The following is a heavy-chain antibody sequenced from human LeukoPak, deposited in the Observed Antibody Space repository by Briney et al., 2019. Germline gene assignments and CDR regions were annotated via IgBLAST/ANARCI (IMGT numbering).Heavy chain of an antibody. CDR2: ISYDGSNK. CDR1: GFTFSSYA. CDR3: ARVAEWELRGPYRDAFDI. V-gene: IGHV3-30*04. D-gene: IGHD1-26*01. Sequence: GGSLRLSCAASGFTFSSYAMNWVRQAPGKGLEWAALISYDGSNKYYADSVKGRFTISRDNSKNTLYLQMNSLRAEDTAVYYCARVAEWELRGPYRDAFDIWGQGTMVTVSS. J-gene: IGHJ3*02.